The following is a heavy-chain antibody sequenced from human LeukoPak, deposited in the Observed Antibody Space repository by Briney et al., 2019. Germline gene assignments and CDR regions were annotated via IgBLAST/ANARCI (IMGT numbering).Heavy chain of an antibody. V-gene: IGHV1-8*01. D-gene: IGHD3-3*01. CDR1: GYTFTSYD. J-gene: IGHJ4*02. CDR2: MNPNSGNT. CDR3: ARAPITIFGVVIPYYFDY. Sequence: ASVKVSCKASGYTFTSYDINWVRQATGQGLEWMGWMNPNSGNTGYAQKFQGRVTITADEFTSTAYMELSSLRSGDTAVYYCARAPITIFGVVIPYYFDYWGQGTLVTVSS.